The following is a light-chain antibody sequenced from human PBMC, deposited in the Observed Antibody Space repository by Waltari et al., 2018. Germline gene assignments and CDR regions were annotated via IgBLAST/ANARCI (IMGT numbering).Light chain of an antibody. CDR1: QDIRNA. Sequence: DIQMTPSPSSLSASVGDSVTTTCRASQDIRNAIGWFQHKAGRAPKRLIYAASNLQTGVPPRFSGSGSGTEFTLTISSLQPEDVATFYCLQYDSYPPTFGGGTMVEI. CDR2: AAS. J-gene: IGKJ4*01. V-gene: IGKV1-17*01. CDR3: LQYDSYPPT.